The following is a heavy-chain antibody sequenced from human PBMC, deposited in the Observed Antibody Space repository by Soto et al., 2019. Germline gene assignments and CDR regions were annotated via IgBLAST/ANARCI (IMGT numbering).Heavy chain of an antibody. CDR3: ARDKITGLFDY. J-gene: IGHJ4*02. D-gene: IGHD2-8*02. V-gene: IGHV4-30-4*01. CDR1: GGSISSGDYY. Sequence: SETLSLTCTVSGGSISSGDYYWSWIRQPPGKGLEWIGYMYHSGSTYYNPSLKSRVTISVDTSKNQFSLKLTSVTAADTAVYYCARDKITGLFDYWGQGTLVTVSS. CDR2: MYHSGST.